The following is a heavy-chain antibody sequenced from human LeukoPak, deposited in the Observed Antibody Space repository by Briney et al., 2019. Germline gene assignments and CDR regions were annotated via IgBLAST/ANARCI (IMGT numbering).Heavy chain of an antibody. V-gene: IGHV4-34*09. Sequence: PSETLPLTCAVYGGSFSGYYWSWIRQPPGKGLEWIGYIYYSGNTHYNPSLKSRLTISVDTSKNQFSLKLSSVTAADTAVYYCAREAASGDFDYWGQGTLVTVSS. CDR2: IYYSGNT. J-gene: IGHJ4*02. CDR3: AREAASGDFDY. D-gene: IGHD6-13*01. CDR1: GGSFSGYY.